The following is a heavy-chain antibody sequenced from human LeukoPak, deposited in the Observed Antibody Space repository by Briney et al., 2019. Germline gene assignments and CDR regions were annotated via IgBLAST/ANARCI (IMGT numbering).Heavy chain of an antibody. Sequence: KPSETLSLTCAVYGGSFSGYYWSWIRQPPGKGLEWIGEINHSGSTNYNPSLKSRVTISVDTSKNQFSQKLSSVTAADTAVYYCARVPGLGARYYFDYWGQGTLVTVSS. CDR2: INHSGST. D-gene: IGHD6-6*01. CDR1: GGSFSGYY. V-gene: IGHV4-34*01. J-gene: IGHJ4*02. CDR3: ARVPGLGARYYFDY.